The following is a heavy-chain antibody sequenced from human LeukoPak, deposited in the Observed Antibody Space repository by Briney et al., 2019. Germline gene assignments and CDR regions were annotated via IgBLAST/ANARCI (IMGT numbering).Heavy chain of an antibody. J-gene: IGHJ6*02. CDR3: ARHRIVIALAGTEYYSYGADV. D-gene: IGHD6-13*01. CDR1: GGSISSGGYF. CDR2: MYYSGIS. V-gene: IGHV4-61*08. Sequence: SETLSLTCTVSGGSISSGGYFWSWIRQPPGKALEWIGDMYYSGISSYNPSLRSRVSISIDTSKNQFSLRLSSVTAADTAVYYCARHRIVIALAGTEYYSYGADVWGQGTTVTVSS.